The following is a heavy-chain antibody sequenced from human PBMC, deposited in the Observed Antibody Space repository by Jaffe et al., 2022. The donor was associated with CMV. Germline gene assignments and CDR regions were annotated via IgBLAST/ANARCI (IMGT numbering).Heavy chain of an antibody. V-gene: IGHV3-15*01. CDR2: IKSKTDGGTT. J-gene: IGHJ4*02. D-gene: IGHD1-20*01. Sequence: EVQLVESGGGLVKPGGSLRLSCAASGFTFSNAWMSWVRQAPGKGLEWVGRIKSKTDGGTTDYAAPVKGRFTISRDDSKNTLYLQMNSLKTEDTAVYYCTGRYNWNYFDYWGQGTLVTVSS. CDR3: TGRYNWNYFDY. CDR1: GFTFSNAW.